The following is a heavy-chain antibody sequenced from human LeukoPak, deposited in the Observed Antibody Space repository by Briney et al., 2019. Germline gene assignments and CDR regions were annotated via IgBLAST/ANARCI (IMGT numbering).Heavy chain of an antibody. V-gene: IGHV3-48*03. CDR3: ARGIQQSYYYDSSGYYPPYFDY. CDR1: GFTFSSYE. Sequence: GGSLRLSCAASGFTFSSYEMNWVRQAPGKGLEWVSYISSSGNTMHYADSVKGRFTISRDNAKNSLYLQMNSLRAEDTAVYYCARGIQQSYYYDSSGYYPPYFDYWGQGTLVTVSS. J-gene: IGHJ4*02. D-gene: IGHD3-22*01. CDR2: ISSSGNTM.